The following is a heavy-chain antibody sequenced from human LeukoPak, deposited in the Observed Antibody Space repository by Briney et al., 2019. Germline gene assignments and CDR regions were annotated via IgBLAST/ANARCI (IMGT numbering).Heavy chain of an antibody. CDR3: ARDLRGFLSSSWYY. J-gene: IGHJ4*02. CDR2: ISYDGSNK. CDR1: GGSFSGYY. V-gene: IGHV3-30-3*01. D-gene: IGHD6-13*01. Sequence: PSETLSLTCAVYGGSFSGYYWSWIRQAPGKGLEWVAVISYDGSNKYYADSVKGRFTISRDNSKNTLYLQMNSLRAEDTAVYYCARDLRGFLSSSWYYWGQGTLVTVSS.